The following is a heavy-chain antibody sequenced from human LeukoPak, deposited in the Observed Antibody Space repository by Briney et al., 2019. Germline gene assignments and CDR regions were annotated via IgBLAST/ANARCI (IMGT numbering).Heavy chain of an antibody. V-gene: IGHV3-23*01. CDR2: IHSTGDCA. D-gene: IGHD1-1*01. Sequence: GGSLTLSSAASAFTFTSIAMTWVRQAPGQGLVWVSTIHSTGDCAPYADSVKGRFIISTDKTKNKMYLQMNGLRDEDRARYYCAKGQELDDGVFDGWGQRTLVSASS. J-gene: IGHJ4*02. CDR3: AKGQELDDGVFDG. CDR1: AFTFTSIA.